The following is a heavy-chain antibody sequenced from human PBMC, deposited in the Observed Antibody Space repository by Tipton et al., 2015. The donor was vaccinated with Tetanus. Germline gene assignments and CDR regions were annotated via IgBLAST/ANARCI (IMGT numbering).Heavy chain of an antibody. CDR2: ISYDGSNK. V-gene: IGHV3-30-3*01. CDR1: GFTFSSSA. D-gene: IGHD6-13*01. CDR3: ARGKGISIWYSLDY. Sequence: RSLRLSCAGSGFTFSSSAMHWVRQAPGKGLEWVAVISYDGSNKYYADSVKGRFTISRDNSKNTLYLHMNSLRAEDTAVYYCARGKGISIWYSLDYWGQGTLVTVSS. J-gene: IGHJ4*02.